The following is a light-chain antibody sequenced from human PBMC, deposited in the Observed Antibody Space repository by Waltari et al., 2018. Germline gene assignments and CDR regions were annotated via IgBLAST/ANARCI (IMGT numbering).Light chain of an antibody. J-gene: IGKJ4*01. CDR3: QQSYSTPLT. V-gene: IGKV1-39*01. Sequence: DIQMTPSPSSLSASVGDRVPITCRASQSISSYLNWYQQKPGKAPKLLIYAASSLQSGVPSRFSGSGSGTDFTLTISSLQPEDFATYYCQQSYSTPLTFGGGTKVEIK. CDR1: QSISSY. CDR2: AAS.